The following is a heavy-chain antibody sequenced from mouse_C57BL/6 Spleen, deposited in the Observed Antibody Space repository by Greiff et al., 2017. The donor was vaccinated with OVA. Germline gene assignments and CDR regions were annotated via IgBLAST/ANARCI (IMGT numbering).Heavy chain of an antibody. CDR1: GYSITSGYY. J-gene: IGHJ2*01. CDR2: ISYDGSN. D-gene: IGHD2-3*01. CDR3: AREDDCYYRY. Sequence: EVQRVESGPGLVKPSQSLSLTCSVTGYSITSGYYWNWIRQFPGNKLEWMGYISYDGSNNYNPSLKNRISITRDTSKNQFFLKLNSLTTDDTATLYCAREDDCYYRYWGPGPPLTVSS. V-gene: IGHV3-6*01.